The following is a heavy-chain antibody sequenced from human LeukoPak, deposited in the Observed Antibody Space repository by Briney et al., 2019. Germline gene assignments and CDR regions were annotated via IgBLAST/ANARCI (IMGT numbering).Heavy chain of an antibody. CDR2: INHSGST. D-gene: IGHD5-18*01. V-gene: IGHV4-34*01. J-gene: IGHJ4*02. Sequence: SETLSLTCAVYGGSFSGYYWSWIRQPPGKGLEWIGEINHSGSTNYNPSLKSRVTISVDTSKNQFSLKLSSVTAADTAVYYCARGYSYGLDYWGQGTLVTDSS. CDR3: ARGYSYGLDY. CDR1: GGSFSGYY.